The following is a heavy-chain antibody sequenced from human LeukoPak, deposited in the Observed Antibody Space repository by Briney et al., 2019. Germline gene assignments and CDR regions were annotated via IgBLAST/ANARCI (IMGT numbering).Heavy chain of an antibody. Sequence: SETLSLTCTVSGGSISSSGYYWGWIRQPPGKGLEWIGTIYYSGGPYYNPSLKSRVTISVDTSNNQFSLKLSSVTAADTAVYYCARSGSGYYYGSGSYFDYWGQGALVTVSS. D-gene: IGHD3-10*01. CDR2: IYYSGGP. CDR1: GGSISSSGYY. V-gene: IGHV4-39*01. CDR3: ARSGSGYYYGSGSYFDY. J-gene: IGHJ4*02.